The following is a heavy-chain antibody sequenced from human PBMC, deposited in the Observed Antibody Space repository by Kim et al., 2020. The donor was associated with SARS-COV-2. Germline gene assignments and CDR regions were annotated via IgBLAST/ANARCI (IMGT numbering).Heavy chain of an antibody. V-gene: IGHV1-24*01. CDR3: AISGYSYGYGYYYYGMDV. J-gene: IGHJ6*02. CDR2: FDPEDGET. Sequence: ASVKVSCKVSGYTLTELSMHWVRQAPGKGLEWMGGFDPEDGETIYAQKFQGRVTMTEDTSTDTAYMELSSLRSEDTAVYYCAISGYSYGYGYYYYGMDVWGQGTTVTVSS. CDR1: GYTLTELS. D-gene: IGHD5-18*01.